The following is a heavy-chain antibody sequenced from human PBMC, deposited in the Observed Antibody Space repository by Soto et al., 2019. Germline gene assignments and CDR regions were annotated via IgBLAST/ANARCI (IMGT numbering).Heavy chain of an antibody. CDR1: GFTFSTYD. Sequence: EVQLLESGGGLVQPGGSLRLSCAASGFTFSTYDMSWVRQAPGKGLEWVSIINASGGRTHYADSVKGRVTISRDNSKTTLFLQMNSLRAEDTAVYYCEQGGWLDYWGQGTLVTVSS. J-gene: IGHJ4*02. D-gene: IGHD3-9*01. CDR3: EQGGWLDY. CDR2: INASGGRT. V-gene: IGHV3-23*01.